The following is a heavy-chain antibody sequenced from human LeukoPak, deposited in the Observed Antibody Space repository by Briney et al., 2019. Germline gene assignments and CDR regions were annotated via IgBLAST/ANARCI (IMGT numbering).Heavy chain of an antibody. D-gene: IGHD5-12*01. CDR3: ASSGYDLADDY. V-gene: IGHV3-53*01. J-gene: IGHJ4*02. Sequence: GGSLRLSCAASGFTFSSYGMSWVRQAPGKGLEWVSVIYSGGSTYYADSVKGRFTISRDNSKNTLYLQMNSLRAEDTAVYYCASSGYDLADDYWGQGTLVTVSS. CDR2: IYSGGST. CDR1: GFTFSSYG.